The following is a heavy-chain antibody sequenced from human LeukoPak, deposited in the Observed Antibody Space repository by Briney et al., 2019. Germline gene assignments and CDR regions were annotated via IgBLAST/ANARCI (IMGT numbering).Heavy chain of an antibody. J-gene: IGHJ6*03. D-gene: IGHD5-12*01. CDR3: AREGVATFALYYYYYMDV. CDR1: GYTFTSYG. Sequence: ASVKVSCKASGYTFTSYGISWVRQAPGQGLEWMGWISAYNGNTNYAQKLQGRVTMTTDTSTSTAYMELRSLRSDGTAVYYCAREGVATFALYYYYYMDVWGKGTTVTISS. V-gene: IGHV1-18*01. CDR2: ISAYNGNT.